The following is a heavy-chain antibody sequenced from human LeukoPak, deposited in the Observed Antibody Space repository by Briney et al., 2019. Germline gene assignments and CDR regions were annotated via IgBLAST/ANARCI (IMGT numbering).Heavy chain of an antibody. CDR1: GFTFNDCG. D-gene: IGHD2-15*01. V-gene: IGHV3-20*04. CDR3: ARSGLNRFDY. J-gene: IGHJ4*02. CDR2: INWNGDRT. Sequence: PGGSLRLSCAASGFTFNDCGMSWVRQAPGKGLEWVSDINWNGDRTDYADSVKGRFIISRDNAKNSLYLQMNSLRAEDTAVYYCARSGLNRFDYWGLGTLVTVSS.